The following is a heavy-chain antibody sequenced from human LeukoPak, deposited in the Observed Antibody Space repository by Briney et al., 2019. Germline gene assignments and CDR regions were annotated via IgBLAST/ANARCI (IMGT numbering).Heavy chain of an antibody. CDR3: AKASGYSYGYWYYGMDV. V-gene: IGHV3-66*01. J-gene: IGHJ6*02. D-gene: IGHD5-18*01. CDR2: IYSGGST. CDR1: GFTVSSNY. Sequence: PGGPLRLSCAASGFTVSSNYMSWVRQAPGKGLEWVSVIYSGGSTYYADSVKGRFTISRDNSKNTLYLQMNSLRAEDTAVYYCAKASGYSYGYWYYGMDVWGQGTAVTVSS.